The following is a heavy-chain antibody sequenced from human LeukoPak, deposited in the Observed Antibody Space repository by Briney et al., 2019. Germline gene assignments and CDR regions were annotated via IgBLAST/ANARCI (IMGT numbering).Heavy chain of an antibody. J-gene: IGHJ4*02. V-gene: IGHV1-69*04. Sequence: SVKVSCKASGGTFSSYAISWVRQAPGQGLEWMGRIIPILGIANYAQKFQGRVTITADKSTSTAYMELSSLRSEDTAVYYCARDPPKGIAAAGTDYWGQGTLVTVSS. CDR3: ARDPPKGIAAAGTDY. CDR1: GGTFSSYA. CDR2: IIPILGIA. D-gene: IGHD6-13*01.